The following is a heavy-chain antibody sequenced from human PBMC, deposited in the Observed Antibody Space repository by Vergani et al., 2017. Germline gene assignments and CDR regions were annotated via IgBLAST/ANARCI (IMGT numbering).Heavy chain of an antibody. D-gene: IGHD6-19*01. J-gene: IGHJ4*02. CDR3: ARGGITVAGISY. Sequence: QVQLVQSGAEVKKPGASVKVSCKASGYTFTSYAIHWVRQAPGQRLEWMGWINSGNGNTKYSQKFQGRVTITRDTSASTVYMELSSLTSEDTAVYYCARGGITVAGISYWGQGTLVIVSS. CDR1: GYTFTSYA. CDR2: INSGNGNT. V-gene: IGHV1-3*01.